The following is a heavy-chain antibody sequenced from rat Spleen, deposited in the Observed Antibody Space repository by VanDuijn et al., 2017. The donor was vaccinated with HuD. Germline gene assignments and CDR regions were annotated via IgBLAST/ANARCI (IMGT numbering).Heavy chain of an antibody. CDR1: GYSITSNY. D-gene: IGHD1-11*01. CDR2: ISYSGST. CDR3: ARGYGGPYWYFDF. Sequence: EVQLQESGPGLVKPSQSLSLTCSVTGYSITSNYWGWIRKFPGNKMEWIGHISYSGSTSYNPSLKSRISITRDTSKNQFFLQFNSVTTEDTATYYCARGYGGPYWYFDFWGPGTMVTVSS. J-gene: IGHJ1*01. V-gene: IGHV3-1*01.